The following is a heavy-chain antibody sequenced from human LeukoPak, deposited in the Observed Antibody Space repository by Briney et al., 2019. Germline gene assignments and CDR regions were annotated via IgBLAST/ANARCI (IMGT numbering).Heavy chain of an antibody. CDR3: ARGLMGIAAGSAFDI. V-gene: IGHV1-2*02. D-gene: IGHD6-13*01. CDR1: GYTFTGYY. Sequence: ASVKVSCKASGYTFTGYYMHWVRQAPGQGLEWMGWINPNSGGTNYAQKFQGRVTITRDTSISTAYMELSRLRSDDTAVYYCARGLMGIAAGSAFDIWGQGTMVTVSS. J-gene: IGHJ3*02. CDR2: INPNSGGT.